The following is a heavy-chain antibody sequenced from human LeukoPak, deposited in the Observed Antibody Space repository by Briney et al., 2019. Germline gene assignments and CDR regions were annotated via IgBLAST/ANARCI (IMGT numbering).Heavy chain of an antibody. J-gene: IGHJ4*02. CDR3: ARAGSILRYFDWLDY. CDR1: GYIFTGYY. CDR2: INPNSGGT. D-gene: IGHD3-9*01. V-gene: IGHV1-2*02. Sequence: ASVTVSCKASGYIFTGYYMHWVRQAPGQGLEWMGWINPNSGGTNYAQKFQGRVTMTRDTSISTAYMELSRLRSDDTAVYYCARAGSILRYFDWLDYWGQGTLVTVSS.